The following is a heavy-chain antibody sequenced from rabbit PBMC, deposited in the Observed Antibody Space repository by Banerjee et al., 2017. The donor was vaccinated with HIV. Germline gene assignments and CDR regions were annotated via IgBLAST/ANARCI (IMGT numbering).Heavy chain of an antibody. J-gene: IGHJ4*01. Sequence: QEQLEESGGGLVKPEGSLTLTCTASGFSFSSSYWICWVRQAPGKGLEWIGCINTGSSGSTYYASWAKGRFTISKTSSTTVTLQMTSLTAADTATYFCARDLAGVIGWNFDLWGPGTLVT. V-gene: IGHV1S45*01. CDR3: ARDLAGVIGWNFDL. CDR2: INTGSSGST. CDR1: GFSFSSSYW. D-gene: IGHD4-1*01.